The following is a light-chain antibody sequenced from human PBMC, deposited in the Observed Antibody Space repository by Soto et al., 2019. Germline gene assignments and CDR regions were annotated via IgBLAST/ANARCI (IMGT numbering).Light chain of an antibody. CDR2: EVS. CDR3: SSYTTSSTLEV. V-gene: IGLV2-14*01. CDR1: SSDVGGYKF. J-gene: IGLJ1*01. Sequence: QSFLTQPASVSGSPGQSITISCTGTSSDVGGYKFVSWYQQHPGKDPKLMIYEVSNRPSGVSNRFSGSKSGNTASLTISGLQAEDEADYYCSSYTTSSTLEVFGTGTKVTVL.